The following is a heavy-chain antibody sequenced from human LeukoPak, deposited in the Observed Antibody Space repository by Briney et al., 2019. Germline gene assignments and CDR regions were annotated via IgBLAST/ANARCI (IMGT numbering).Heavy chain of an antibody. CDR2: INHSGST. CDR3: ARGRRSSGWYSSYYYYMDV. Sequence: PSETLSLTCAVYGGSFSGYYWSWIRQPPGKGLEWIGEINHSGSTNYNPSLKSRVTISVDTSKNQFSLKLSSVTAAETAVYYCARGRRSSGWYSSYYYYMDVWGKGTTVTVSS. D-gene: IGHD6-19*01. J-gene: IGHJ6*03. V-gene: IGHV4-34*01. CDR1: GGSFSGYY.